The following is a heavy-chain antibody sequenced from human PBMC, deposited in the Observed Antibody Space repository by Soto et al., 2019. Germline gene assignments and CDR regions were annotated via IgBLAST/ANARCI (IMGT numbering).Heavy chain of an antibody. CDR3: ERRLYGDYDY. D-gene: IGHD4-17*01. V-gene: IGHV1-18*01. CDR2: ISTYNGNT. CDR1: GYSFTTSG. J-gene: IGHJ4*02. Sequence: ASVKVSCKASGYSFTTSGITWVRQAPVQVLEWMGWISTYNGNTNYAQKLQDRVTLTTDTSTSTAYMELRSLRSDDTAIYSCERRLYGDYDYWGQGTLVTVPS.